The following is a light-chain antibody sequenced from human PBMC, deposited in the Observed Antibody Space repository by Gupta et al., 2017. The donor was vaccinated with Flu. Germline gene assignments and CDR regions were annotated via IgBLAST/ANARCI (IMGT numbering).Light chain of an antibody. CDR2: AAS. CDR1: QGISAW. CDR3: QRTDNFPWT. Sequence: PPSVSASGGDTVTITCRASQGISAWLAWYQQKPGKAPKLLMSAASSLESGVPTRFSGSGSGTDFTLTISRLQPEDFATYYCQRTDNFPWTFGQGTKVEIK. V-gene: IGKV1-12*01. J-gene: IGKJ1*01.